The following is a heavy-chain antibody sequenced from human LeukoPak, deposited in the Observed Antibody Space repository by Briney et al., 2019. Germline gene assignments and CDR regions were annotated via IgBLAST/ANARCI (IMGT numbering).Heavy chain of an antibody. V-gene: IGHV3-66*01. D-gene: IGHD6-13*01. CDR2: IYSGGST. CDR3: APPPIAATGN. Sequence: PGGCLRLSCAASGFTVSSNYMSWVRQAPGKGLEWVSVIYSGGSTYYADSVKGRFTISRDNAKKSLYLQMNSLRAEDTAVYYCAPPPIAATGNWGQGTLVTVSS. CDR1: GFTVSSNY. J-gene: IGHJ4*02.